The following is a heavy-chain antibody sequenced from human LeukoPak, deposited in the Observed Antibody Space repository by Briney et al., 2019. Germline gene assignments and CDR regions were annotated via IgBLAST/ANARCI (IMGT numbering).Heavy chain of an antibody. CDR1: GFTFSSYS. J-gene: IGHJ6*02. V-gene: IGHV3-21*01. Sequence: GGSLRLSCAASGFTFSSYSMNWVRQAPGKGLEWVSSISCSSSYIYYADSVKGRFTISRDNAKNSLYLQMNSLRAEDTAVYYCARDAYDSFYGMDVWGQGTTVTVSS. CDR2: ISCSSSYI. D-gene: IGHD3-3*01. CDR3: ARDAYDSFYGMDV.